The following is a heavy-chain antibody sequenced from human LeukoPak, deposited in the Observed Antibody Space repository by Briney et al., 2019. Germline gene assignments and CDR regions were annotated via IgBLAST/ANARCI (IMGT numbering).Heavy chain of an antibody. J-gene: IGHJ5*02. V-gene: IGHV4-61*02. CDR2: IYTSGST. D-gene: IGHD1-20*01. Sequence: SEALSLTCTVSGGSISSGSYYWSWIRQPPGKGLEWIGRIYTSGSTNYNPSLKSRATISVDTSKNQFSLKLSSVTAADTAVYSCASDGRLDYNWNVWGWFDPWGQGTLVTVSS. CDR3: ASDGRLDYNWNVWGWFDP. CDR1: GGSISSGSYY.